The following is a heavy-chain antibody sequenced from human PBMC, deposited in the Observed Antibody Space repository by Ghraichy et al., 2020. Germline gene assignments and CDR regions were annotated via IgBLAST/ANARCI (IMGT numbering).Heavy chain of an antibody. V-gene: IGHV4-39*01. CDR1: GGSISSIHYY. J-gene: IGHJ2*01. CDR3: ARTLYSSNWNYWYFDL. D-gene: IGHD6-13*01. Sequence: SETLSLTCTVSGGSISSIHYYWGWIRQPPGKGLEWVGSLYYNGNTYYNPSLKSRVTISVDTSKNQFSLKLSSVTAADTAVYFCARTLYSSNWNYWYFDLWGRGTLVTVSS. CDR2: LYYNGNT.